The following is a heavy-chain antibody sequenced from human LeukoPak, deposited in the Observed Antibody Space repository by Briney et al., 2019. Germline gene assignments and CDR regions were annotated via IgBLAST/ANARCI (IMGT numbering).Heavy chain of an antibody. CDR3: ASRLTYYYDSSGYYEDY. V-gene: IGHV4-39*07. CDR2: IYYSGST. Sequence: PSETLSLTCTVSGGSISSSSYYWGWIRQPPGKGLEWIGSIYYSGSTYYNPSLKSRVTISVDTSKNQFSLKLSSVTAADTAVYYCASRLTYYYDSSGYYEDYWGQGTLVTVSS. J-gene: IGHJ4*02. D-gene: IGHD3-22*01. CDR1: GGSISSSSYY.